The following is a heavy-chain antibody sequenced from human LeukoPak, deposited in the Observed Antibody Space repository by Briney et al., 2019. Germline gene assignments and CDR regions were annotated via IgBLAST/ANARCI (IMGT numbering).Heavy chain of an antibody. D-gene: IGHD3-3*01. CDR1: GFTFSSYW. CDR2: IKQDGSEK. V-gene: IGHV3-7*01. CDR3: AGGPGFLIDR. Sequence: GGSLRLSCAASGFTFSSYWMSWVRQAPGKGLEWVANIKQDGSEKHYVDSVKGRLTISRDNAKNLLYLQMNSLRVEDTAVYYCAGGPGFLIDRLGQGTLVTVSS. J-gene: IGHJ5*02.